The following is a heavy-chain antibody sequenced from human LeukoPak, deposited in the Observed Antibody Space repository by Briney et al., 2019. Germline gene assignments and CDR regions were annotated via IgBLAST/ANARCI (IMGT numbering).Heavy chain of an antibody. J-gene: IGHJ6*03. D-gene: IGHD3-10*01. V-gene: IGHV4-4*02. CDR3: ARASYYYGSGYYYYYMDV. CDR1: GGSISSSNW. Sequence: SETLSLTCAVSGGSISSSNWWSWVRQPPGKGLEWIGEIYHSGSTNYNPSLKSRVTISVDTSKNQFSLKLSSVTAADTAVYYCARASYYYGSGYYYYYMDVWGKGTTVTISS. CDR2: IYHSGST.